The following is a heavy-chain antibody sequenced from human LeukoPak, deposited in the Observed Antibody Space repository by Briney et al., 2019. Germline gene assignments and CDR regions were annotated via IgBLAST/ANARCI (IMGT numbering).Heavy chain of an antibody. Sequence: PGGSLRLSCAASGFTFSSYAMSGVRQAPGKGLEWVSDISGSGGSTYYADSVKGRFTISRDNSKNTLYLQMNSLRAEDTAVYYCAKDRSCTNNICHGDFDYWGQGTLVTVSS. CDR1: GFTFSSYA. J-gene: IGHJ4*02. V-gene: IGHV3-23*01. D-gene: IGHD2-8*01. CDR2: ISGSGGST. CDR3: AKDRSCTNNICHGDFDY.